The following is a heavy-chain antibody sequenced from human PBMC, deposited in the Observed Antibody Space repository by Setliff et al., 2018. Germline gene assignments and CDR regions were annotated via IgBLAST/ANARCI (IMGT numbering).Heavy chain of an antibody. CDR3: ARVWFGNMDV. J-gene: IGHJ6*03. V-gene: IGHV3-7*03. D-gene: IGHD3-10*01. CDR2: ISRAESSQ. Sequence: GGSLRLSCAASGFTFNRAAMSWVRQAPGKGLEWVSIISRAESSQYVDSVKGRFTISRDNARNSLYLQMNSLRAEDTAVYYCARVWFGNMDVWGKGTTVTVSS. CDR1: GFTFNRAA.